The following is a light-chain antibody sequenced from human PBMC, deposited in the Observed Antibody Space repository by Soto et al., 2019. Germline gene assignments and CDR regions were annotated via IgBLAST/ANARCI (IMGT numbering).Light chain of an antibody. CDR2: GAS. CDR1: HSVSSSY. Sequence: EIVLTQSPGTLSLSPGERATFSCRASHSVSSSYIAWYQQKRGQAPRRLIYGASIRATGIPDRFSGSGSGTDFTLTISRLEPEDFALYYCQQYHTSPLTFGQGTKVDIK. V-gene: IGKV3-20*01. CDR3: QQYHTSPLT. J-gene: IGKJ1*01.